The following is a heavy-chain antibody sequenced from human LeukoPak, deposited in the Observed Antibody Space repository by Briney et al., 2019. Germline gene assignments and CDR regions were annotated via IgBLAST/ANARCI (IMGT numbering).Heavy chain of an antibody. CDR2: ISSSSSTI. D-gene: IGHD5-12*01. J-gene: IGHJ4*02. Sequence: GGSLRLSCAASGFTFSDHYMDWVRQAPGKGLEWVSYISSSSSTIYYADSVKGRFTISRDNAKNSLYLQMNSLRAEDTAVYYCARGLRNYNFDYWGQGTLVTVSS. V-gene: IGHV3-48*01. CDR3: ARGLRNYNFDY. CDR1: GFTFSDHY.